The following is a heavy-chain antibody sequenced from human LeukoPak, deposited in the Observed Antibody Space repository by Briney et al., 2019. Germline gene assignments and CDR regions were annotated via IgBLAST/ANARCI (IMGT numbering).Heavy chain of an antibody. CDR1: GYTFSSYY. D-gene: IGHD3-3*01. CDR3: ARDHEDYDFWSGYYTGRRGYFDY. Sequence: ASVKVSCKASGYTFSSYYVHWVRQAPGQGLEWMGMIIPSDGFTSYAQKFQGRVTMTRDMSTSTVYMELSSLRSDDTAVYYCARDHEDYDFWSGYYTGRRGYFDYWGQGTLVTVSS. CDR2: IIPSDGFT. J-gene: IGHJ4*02. V-gene: IGHV1-46*01.